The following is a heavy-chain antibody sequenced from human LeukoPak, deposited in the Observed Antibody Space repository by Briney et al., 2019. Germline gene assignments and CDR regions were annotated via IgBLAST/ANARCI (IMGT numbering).Heavy chain of an antibody. CDR2: IYTSGST. D-gene: IGHD4-17*01. Sequence: SETLSLTCTVSGGSISSYYWSWIRQAAGKGLEWIGRIYTSGSTNYNPSLKSRVPMSVDTSKNQFSLKLSSVTAADTAVYYCARTIVATGFRTTVTTYFDYWGQGTLVTVSS. V-gene: IGHV4-4*07. CDR1: GGSISSYY. J-gene: IGHJ4*02. CDR3: ARTIVATGFRTTVTTYFDY.